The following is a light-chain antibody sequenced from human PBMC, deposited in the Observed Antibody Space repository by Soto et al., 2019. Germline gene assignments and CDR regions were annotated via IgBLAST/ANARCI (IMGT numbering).Light chain of an antibody. V-gene: IGLV2-14*01. CDR1: SSDVGGYNY. J-gene: IGLJ2*01. CDR2: YVS. CDR3: SSYTSSSTVV. Sequence: QSALTQPASVSGSPGQSITISCTGTSSDVGGYNYVSWYQQHPGKAPKLMIYYVSNRPSGVSNRFSGSKSGNTASLTISGRQAEDAADYYCSSYTSSSTVVFGGGTKVTVL.